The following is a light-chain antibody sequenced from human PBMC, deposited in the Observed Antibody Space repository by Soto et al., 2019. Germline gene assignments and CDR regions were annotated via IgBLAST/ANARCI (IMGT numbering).Light chain of an antibody. V-gene: IGKV1-5*03. CDR2: KAS. J-gene: IGKJ2*01. Sequence: DIQMTQSPSTLSGSVGDRVTITCRASQTISSWLAWYQQKPGKAPKLLIYKASTLKSGVPSRFSGSGSGTEFTLTINSLQPEDVAVYYCQHYNYWPYTFGQGTKVDIK. CDR1: QTISSW. CDR3: QHYNYWPYT.